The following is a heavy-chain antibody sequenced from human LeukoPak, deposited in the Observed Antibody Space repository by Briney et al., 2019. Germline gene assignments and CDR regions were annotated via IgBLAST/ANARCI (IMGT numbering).Heavy chain of an antibody. V-gene: IGHV1-2*02. CDR1: GYTFTGYY. J-gene: IGHJ4*02. CDR2: INPNSGGT. D-gene: IGHD3-10*01. CDR3: ARTVWWFGELKPFDY. Sequence: EASVKVSCKASGYTFTGYYMHWLRQAPGQGLEWMGWINPNSGGTNYAQKFQGRVTMTRDTSISTAYMELSRLRSDDTAVYYCARTVWWFGELKPFDYWGQGTLVTVSS.